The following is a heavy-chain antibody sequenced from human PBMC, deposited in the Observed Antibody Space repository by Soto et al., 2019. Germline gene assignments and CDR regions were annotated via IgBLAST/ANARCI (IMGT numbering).Heavy chain of an antibody. V-gene: IGHV4-59*12. J-gene: IGHJ6*02. D-gene: IGHD5-18*01. CDR3: ARDPYILNGMDV. CDR2: IYYSGST. CDR1: GGSISSYY. Sequence: PSETLSLTCTVSGGSISSYYWSWIRQPPGKGLEWIGYIYYSGSTNYNPSLKSRVTISVDTSKNQFSLKLSSVTAADTAVYYCARDPYILNGMDVWGQGTTVTVSS.